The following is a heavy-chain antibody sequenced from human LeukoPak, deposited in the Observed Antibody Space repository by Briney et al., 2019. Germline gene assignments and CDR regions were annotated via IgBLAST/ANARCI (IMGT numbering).Heavy chain of an antibody. J-gene: IGHJ1*01. CDR1: GSSISGYY. CDR3: ARYGSGSYSDDHFQH. CDR2: IYYSGST. Sequence: SETLSLTCTVSGSSISGYYWSWIRQPPGKGLEWIGFIYYSGSTKYNPSLKSRVTISVDTSKNQFSLKLTSVTAPDTAVYYCARYGSGSYSDDHFQHWGQGTLVTVSS. V-gene: IGHV4-59*08. D-gene: IGHD3-10*01.